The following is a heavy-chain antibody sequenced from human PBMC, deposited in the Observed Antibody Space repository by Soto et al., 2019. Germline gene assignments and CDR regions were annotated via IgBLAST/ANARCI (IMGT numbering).Heavy chain of an antibody. D-gene: IGHD6-13*01. CDR2: ISHSETT. J-gene: IGHJ4*02. CDR3: ARSEAAAGDFDY. V-gene: IGHV4-4*02. Sequence: SETLSLTCTVSGDSVSSTYWWNWVRQPPGKGLEWIGEISHSETTDYSPSLKSRATISVDKSKNQFSLKLSSVTAADTAVYYCARSEAAAGDFDYWGQGALVTVSS. CDR1: GDSVSSTYW.